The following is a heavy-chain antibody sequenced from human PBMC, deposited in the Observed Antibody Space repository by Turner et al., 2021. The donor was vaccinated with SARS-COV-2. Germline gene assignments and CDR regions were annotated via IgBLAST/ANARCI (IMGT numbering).Heavy chain of an antibody. CDR2: IFQDGNAQST. Sequence: VQLQESGPGLVKPSGTVSLTCAVSGGSSSTYNWWHWVRQPPGKGLEWSGEIFQDGNAQSTNYNPSLASRVTISVSRSSNHFSLKLTSVTAADTAVYYCARGSGTYLANALQIWGQGTLVTISS. V-gene: IGHV4-4*02. D-gene: IGHD1-26*01. CDR1: GGSSSTYNW. J-gene: IGHJ3*02. CDR3: ARGSGTYLANALQI.